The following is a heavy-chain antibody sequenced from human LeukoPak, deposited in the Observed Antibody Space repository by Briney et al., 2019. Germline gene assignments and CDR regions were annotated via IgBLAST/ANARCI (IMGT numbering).Heavy chain of an antibody. V-gene: IGHV3-30*09. CDR2: ISYDVNIK. D-gene: IGHD3-16*01. J-gene: IGHJ4*02. Sequence: PGRSLRLSCAAHGFRLSNHAMHWVSQAPGKGLEWVAMISYDVNIKYYGDSVKGRFAVSRDNSKNTLSLQMNSQRPEDTALYYCVRDISGGGLDYWGQGTLVTVST. CDR3: VRDISGGGLDY. CDR1: GFRLSNHA.